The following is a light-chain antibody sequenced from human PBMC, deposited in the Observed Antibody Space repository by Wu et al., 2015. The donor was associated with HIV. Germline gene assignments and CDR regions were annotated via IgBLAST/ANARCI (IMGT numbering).Light chain of an antibody. CDR1: QTVYTN. CDR2: AAN. Sequence: IVMTQSPATLSVSPGERVTLSCRASQTVYTNLAWYQQKPGQAPRVIIYAANRRATGTPARFSGSGSGTEFTFTINRLEPGDSAVYFCGQYATVPYTFGQGPKL. J-gene: IGKJ2*01. CDR3: GQYATVPYT. V-gene: IGKV3-15*01.